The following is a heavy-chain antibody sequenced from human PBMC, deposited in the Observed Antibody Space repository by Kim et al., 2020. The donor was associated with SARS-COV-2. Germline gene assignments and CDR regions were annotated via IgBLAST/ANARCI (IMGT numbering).Heavy chain of an antibody. CDR3: TSGFDWFDP. J-gene: IGHJ5*02. CDR2: WYN. Sequence: WYNDYAVSVKSRITVNPDTLQNQFSLQLNSVTPEDTAVYYCTSGFDWFDPWGQGTLVTVSS. V-gene: IGHV6-1*01.